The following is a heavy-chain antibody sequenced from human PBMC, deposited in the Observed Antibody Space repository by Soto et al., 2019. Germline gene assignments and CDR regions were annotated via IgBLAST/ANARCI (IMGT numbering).Heavy chain of an antibody. CDR2: IYYSGST. CDR1: GGSISSGGYY. J-gene: IGHJ4*02. CDR3: ARLKLGYCSSTSCLYFDY. V-gene: IGHV4-31*03. D-gene: IGHD2-2*01. Sequence: SETLSLTCTVSGGSISSGGYYWSWIRQHPGKGLEWIGYIYYSGSTYYNPSLKSRVTISVDTSKNQFSLKLSSVTAADTAVYYCARLKLGYCSSTSCLYFDYWGQGTLVTVSS.